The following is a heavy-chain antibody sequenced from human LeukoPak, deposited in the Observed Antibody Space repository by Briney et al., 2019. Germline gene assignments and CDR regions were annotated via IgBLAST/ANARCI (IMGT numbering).Heavy chain of an antibody. CDR2: ISTSGST. CDR1: GGYISSYY. CDR3: ARLRYSDSSVLTRKRSYYFDY. D-gene: IGHD3-22*01. Sequence: SETLSLTCSVSGGYISSYYWSWIRQPAGKGLESIGHISTSGSTNYNPSLKSRVTMSVDTSKNQFSLKLSSVTAADTAVYYCARLRYSDSSVLTRKRSYYFDYWGQGTLVTVSS. J-gene: IGHJ4*02. V-gene: IGHV4-4*07.